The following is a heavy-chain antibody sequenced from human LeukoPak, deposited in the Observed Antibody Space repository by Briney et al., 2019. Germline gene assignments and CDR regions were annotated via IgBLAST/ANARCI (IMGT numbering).Heavy chain of an antibody. D-gene: IGHD2-2*01. J-gene: IGHJ4*02. CDR1: GYTFTSYG. CDR3: ARDSLYCSSTSCYPDLKDFDY. V-gene: IGHV1-18*01. Sequence: ASVKVSCKASGYTFTSYGISWVRQAPGQGLEWMGCISAYNGNTNYAQKLQGRVTMTTDTSTSTAYMELRSLRSDDTAVYYCARDSLYCSSTSCYPDLKDFDYWGQGTLVTVSS. CDR2: ISAYNGNT.